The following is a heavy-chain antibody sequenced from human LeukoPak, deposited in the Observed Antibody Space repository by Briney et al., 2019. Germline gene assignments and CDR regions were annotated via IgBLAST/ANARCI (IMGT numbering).Heavy chain of an antibody. J-gene: IGHJ4*02. V-gene: IGHV3-49*03. D-gene: IGHD6-13*01. CDR3: TRCRDSSSWYVAY. CDR2: IRSKAYGGTT. Sequence: GGSPRLSCTASGFTFGDYAMSWFRQAPGKGLEWVGFIRSKAYGGTTEYAASVKGRFTISRDDSKSIAYLQMNSLKTEDTAVYYCTRCRDSSSWYVAYWGQGTLVTVSS. CDR1: GFTFGDYA.